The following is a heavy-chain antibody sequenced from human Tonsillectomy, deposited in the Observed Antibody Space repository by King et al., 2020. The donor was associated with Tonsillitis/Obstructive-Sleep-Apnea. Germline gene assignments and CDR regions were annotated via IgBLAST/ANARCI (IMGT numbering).Heavy chain of an antibody. CDR1: GFTFDDYA. D-gene: IGHD3-16*01. V-gene: IGHV3-9*01. CDR2: ISWNSGSL. CDR3: AKDATVGGGYMDV. J-gene: IGHJ6*03. Sequence: VQLVESGGGLVQPGRSLRLSCAASGFTFDDYAIHWVRQGPGKGLEWVSGISWNSGSLDYADSVKGRFTISRDNAKNSLYLQMNSLRAEDTALYYCAKDATVGGGYMDVWGKGTTVTVSS.